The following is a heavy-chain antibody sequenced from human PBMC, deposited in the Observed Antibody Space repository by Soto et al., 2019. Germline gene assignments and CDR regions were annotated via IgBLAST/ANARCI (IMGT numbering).Heavy chain of an antibody. CDR1: GGPFSGVY. CDR3: ARDAFCGSGTCRVGHWFDP. J-gene: IGHJ5*02. CDR2: VNHRGSA. V-gene: IGHV4-34*01. D-gene: IGHD2-21*01. Sequence: ETLSLTCAVSGGPFSGVYWSWIRQPPGKGLEWIGGVNHRGSANYNPSLESRVTMSVDTSKNQFSLKLTSVTAADSAVYYCARDAFCGSGTCRVGHWFDPWGQGTLVTVSS.